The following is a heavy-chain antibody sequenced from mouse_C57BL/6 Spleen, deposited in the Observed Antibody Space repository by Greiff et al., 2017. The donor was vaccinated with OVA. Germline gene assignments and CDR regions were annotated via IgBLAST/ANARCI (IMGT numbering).Heavy chain of an antibody. Sequence: VQLQQSGPELVKPGASVKISCKASGYSFTSYYIHWVKQRPGQGLEWIGWIYPGSGNTKYNEKFKGKATLTADTSSSTAYMQLSSLTSEDSAVYYCARSSHYYGSSYWYFDVWGTGTTVTVSS. J-gene: IGHJ1*03. D-gene: IGHD1-1*01. CDR3: ARSSHYYGSSYWYFDV. CDR1: GYSFTSYY. V-gene: IGHV1-66*01. CDR2: IYPGSGNT.